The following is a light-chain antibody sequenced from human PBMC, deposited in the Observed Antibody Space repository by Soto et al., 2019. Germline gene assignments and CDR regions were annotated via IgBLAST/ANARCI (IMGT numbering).Light chain of an antibody. CDR2: DAS. CDR3: QQRTNWPL. CDR1: QSVSSY. V-gene: IGKV3-11*01. J-gene: IGKJ4*01. Sequence: EIVLTQSPATLSLSPGERATLSCRASQSVSSYLAWYQQKPGQAPRLLIYDASNRATGIPVRFSGSGSGTDFTLTISSLEPEDFAIYYCQQRTNWPLFGGGTKVEI.